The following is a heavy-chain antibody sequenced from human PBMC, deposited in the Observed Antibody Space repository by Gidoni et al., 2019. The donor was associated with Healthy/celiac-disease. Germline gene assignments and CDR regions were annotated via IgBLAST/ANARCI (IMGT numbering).Heavy chain of an antibody. CDR3: ARVEVWWELTGGIDY. CDR1: GFTFSSYA. J-gene: IGHJ4*02. V-gene: IGHV3-30-3*01. D-gene: IGHD1-26*01. CDR2: ISYDGSNK. Sequence: QVQLVESGGGVVQPGRSLRLSCAASGFTFSSYAMHWVRQAPGKGLEWVAVISYDGSNKYYADSVKGRFTISRDNSKNTLYLQMNSLRAEDTAVYYCARVEVWWELTGGIDYWGQGTLVTVSS.